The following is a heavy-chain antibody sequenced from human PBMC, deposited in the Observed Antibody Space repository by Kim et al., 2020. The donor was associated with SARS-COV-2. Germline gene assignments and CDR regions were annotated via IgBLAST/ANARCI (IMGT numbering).Heavy chain of an antibody. CDR1: GFSFSTYS. CDR2: ISIGGVFI. D-gene: IGHD6-13*01. J-gene: IGHJ6*01. Sequence: GGSLRLSCATSGFSFSTYSMNWVRQAPGKGLEWVSSISIGGVFIYYADSVKGRFTISRDDSKNSVYLQINSLRAEDTAMYFCSSYRRSSNSYQRDHYYG. CDR3: SSYRRSSNSYQRDHYYG. V-gene: IGHV3-21*04.